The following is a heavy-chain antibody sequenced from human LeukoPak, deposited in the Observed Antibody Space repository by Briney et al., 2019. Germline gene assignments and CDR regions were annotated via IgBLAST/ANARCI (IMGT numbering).Heavy chain of an antibody. J-gene: IGHJ4*02. CDR3: AREVGEQLVPYYFDY. CDR2: ISYDGSNK. D-gene: IGHD6-13*01. V-gene: IGHV3-30-3*01. Sequence: GGSLRLSCAASGFTFSSYAMHWVRQAPGKGLEWVAVISYDGSNKYYADSVKGRFTISRDNSKNTLYLQMNSLRAEDTAVYYCAREVGEQLVPYYFDYWGQGTLVTVSS. CDR1: GFTFSSYA.